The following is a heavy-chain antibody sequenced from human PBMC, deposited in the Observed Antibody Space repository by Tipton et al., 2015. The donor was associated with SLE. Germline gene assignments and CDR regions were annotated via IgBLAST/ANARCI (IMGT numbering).Heavy chain of an antibody. Sequence: LRLSCTVSGDSISSGDYYWSWIRQHPGKGLEWLGYIYYSGSTNYNPSLKSRVTISVDTSKNQFSLKLSSVTAADTAVYYCARDGLNWFDPWGQGTLVTVSS. D-gene: IGHD2-2*03. V-gene: IGHV4-31*02. J-gene: IGHJ5*02. CDR2: IYYSGST. CDR1: GDSISSGDYY. CDR3: ARDGLNWFDP.